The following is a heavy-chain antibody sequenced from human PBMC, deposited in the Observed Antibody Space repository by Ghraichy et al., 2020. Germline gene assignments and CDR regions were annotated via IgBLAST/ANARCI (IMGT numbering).Heavy chain of an antibody. CDR1: GDTFTKFS. V-gene: IGHV1-69*13. CDR2: VIPIFGSS. Sequence: SVKVSCKASGDTFTKFSFNWVRQAPGQGLEWLGEVIPIFGSSVYAQKFRGRVTITADASSSTTYMDLSSLTSDDTAIYFCARRPDIVATMAYFFDSWGPGTLVSVSS. CDR3: ARRPDIVATMAYFFDS. J-gene: IGHJ4*02. D-gene: IGHD5-12*01.